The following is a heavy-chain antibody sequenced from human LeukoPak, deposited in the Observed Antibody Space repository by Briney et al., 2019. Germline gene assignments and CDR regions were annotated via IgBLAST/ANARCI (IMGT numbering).Heavy chain of an antibody. Sequence: GGSLRLSCAASGFTFSSYGMHWVRQAPGKGLEWVAFIRYDGSNKYYADSVKGRFTISRDNSKNTLYLQMNSLRAEDTAVYYCAKNLRFSYYYYMDVWGKGTTVTVSS. D-gene: IGHD3-3*01. CDR3: AKNLRFSYYYYMDV. J-gene: IGHJ6*03. V-gene: IGHV3-30*02. CDR1: GFTFSSYG. CDR2: IRYDGSNK.